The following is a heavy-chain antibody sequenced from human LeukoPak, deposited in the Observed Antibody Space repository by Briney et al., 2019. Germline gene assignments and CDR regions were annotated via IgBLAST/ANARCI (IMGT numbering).Heavy chain of an antibody. CDR2: ISSSSQTI. CDR1: GLSGFD. V-gene: IGHV3-48*03. D-gene: IGHD6-19*01. J-gene: IGHJ1*01. Sequence: PGGSLRLSCVASGLSGFDMNWVRQAPGKGVERVSYISSSSQTIYDADSVKGRFTISRDNAKNSLYLQINSLRVEDTAVYYCARDFVLAGRPIQFWGQGIMVIVSS. CDR3: ARDFVLAGRPIQF.